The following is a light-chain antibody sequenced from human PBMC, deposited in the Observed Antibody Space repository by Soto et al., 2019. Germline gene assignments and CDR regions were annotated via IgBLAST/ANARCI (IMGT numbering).Light chain of an antibody. CDR3: QQYGSSGS. V-gene: IGKV3-20*01. CDR1: QSVRSSY. J-gene: IGKJ1*01. CDR2: GAS. Sequence: ESVVTQSPRTLSLSPGERATLCCRASQSVRSSYLAWYQQKPGQAPRLLIYGASNRATGIPDRFSGSGSGTDFTLTISRLEPEDFAVDYCQQYGSSGSFGQGTKVDIK.